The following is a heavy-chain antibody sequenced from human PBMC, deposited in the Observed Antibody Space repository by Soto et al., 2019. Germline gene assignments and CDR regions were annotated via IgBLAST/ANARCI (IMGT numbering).Heavy chain of an antibody. J-gene: IGHJ4*02. Sequence: GGSLRLSCAASGFTFSNAWMNWVRQAPGKGLEWVGRIKSKTDGGTTDYAAPVKGRFTISRDDSKNTLYLQMNSLKTEDTAVYYCARFHAPYGDYAGFDYWGQGTLVTVSS. CDR3: ARFHAPYGDYAGFDY. CDR2: IKSKTDGGTT. V-gene: IGHV3-15*07. CDR1: GFTFSNAW. D-gene: IGHD4-17*01.